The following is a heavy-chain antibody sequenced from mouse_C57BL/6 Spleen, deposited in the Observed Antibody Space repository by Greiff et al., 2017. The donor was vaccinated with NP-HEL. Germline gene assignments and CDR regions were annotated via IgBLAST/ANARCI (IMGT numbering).Heavy chain of an antibody. CDR3: ASGIYYYGSRGVSAY. CDR1: GFNIKNTY. J-gene: IGHJ3*01. CDR2: IAPANGNT. V-gene: IGHV14-3*01. D-gene: IGHD1-1*01. Sequence: EVQLQQSVAELVRPGASVKLSCTASGFNIKNTYMHWVKQRPEQGLEWIGRIAPANGNTKYAPKFQGKATITAATSSNTAYLQLSSLTSEDTAIYYCASGIYYYGSRGVSAYWGQGTLVTVSA.